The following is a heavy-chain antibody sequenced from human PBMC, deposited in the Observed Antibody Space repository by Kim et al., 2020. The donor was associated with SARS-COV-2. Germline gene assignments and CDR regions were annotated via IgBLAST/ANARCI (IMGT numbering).Heavy chain of an antibody. J-gene: IGHJ3*01. CDR2: KPEGSAS. V-gene: IGHV3-7*01. CDR3: ARGFDD. Sequence: KPEGSASFYGDSVKGRFTISRDNAKNSLYLQMNSLRDEDTAVYYCARGFDDWGQGTKATVSS.